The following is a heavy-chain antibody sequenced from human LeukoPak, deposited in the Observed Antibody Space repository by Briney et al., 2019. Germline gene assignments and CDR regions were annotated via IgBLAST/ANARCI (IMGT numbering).Heavy chain of an antibody. V-gene: IGHV3-11*06. J-gene: IGHJ4*02. CDR2: ISSSSSYT. D-gene: IGHD6-13*01. Sequence: PGGSLRLSCAASGFTFSDYYMSWIRQAPGKGLEWVSYISSSSSYTSYADSVKGRFTISRDNAKNSLYLQMNSLRAEDTAVYYCARVIAAAGVIYYFDYWGQGTLVTVSS. CDR3: ARVIAAAGVIYYFDY. CDR1: GFTFSDYY.